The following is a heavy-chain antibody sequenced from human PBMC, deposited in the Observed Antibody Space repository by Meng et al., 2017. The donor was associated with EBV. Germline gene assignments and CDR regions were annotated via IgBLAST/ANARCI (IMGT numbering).Heavy chain of an antibody. V-gene: IGHV3-23*01. D-gene: IGHD1-26*01. Sequence: EVQLLESGGGLVQPGGSLRLSCAASGFSFSNYAMVWVRQAPGKGLEWVSGISATSVDTYYADSVKGRFTISRDNSKNTVTLHMNILRAEDTAIYYCNSGSHSPLDSWGQGTLVTVSS. CDR2: ISATSVDT. CDR1: GFSFSNYA. J-gene: IGHJ4*02. CDR3: NSGSHSPLDS.